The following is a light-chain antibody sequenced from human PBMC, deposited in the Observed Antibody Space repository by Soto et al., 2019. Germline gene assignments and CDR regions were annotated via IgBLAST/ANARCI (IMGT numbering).Light chain of an antibody. CDR3: SSYVGTNSYV. V-gene: IGLV2-8*01. J-gene: IGLJ1*01. Sequence: QSALTQPPSASGSPGQSVTISCTGTSSDVGGYNYVSWYQQHPGKAPKLIIYEVYKRPSGVPDRFSGSKSGNTAALTVSGLRAEDEADYYCSSYVGTNSYVFGTGTKVTVL. CDR1: SSDVGGYNY. CDR2: EVY.